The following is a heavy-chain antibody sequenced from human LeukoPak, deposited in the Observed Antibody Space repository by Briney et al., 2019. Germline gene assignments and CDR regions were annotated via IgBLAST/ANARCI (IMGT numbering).Heavy chain of an antibody. CDR1: GFTFSSYA. CDR3: AKLTNRYSSGRDY. Sequence: GGSLRLSCAASGFTFSSYAMHWVRQAPGKGLEWVAFIRYDGSNKYYADSVKGRFTISRDNSKNTLYLQMNSLRAEDTAVYYCAKLTNRYSSGRDYWGQGTLVTVSS. V-gene: IGHV3-30*02. D-gene: IGHD6-19*01. J-gene: IGHJ4*02. CDR2: IRYDGSNK.